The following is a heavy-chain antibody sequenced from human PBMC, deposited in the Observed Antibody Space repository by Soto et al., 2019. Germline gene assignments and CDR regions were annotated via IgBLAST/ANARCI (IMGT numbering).Heavy chain of an antibody. Sequence: SETLSLTCSVSGDSISSTSYYWAWIRQSPGKGLEWIVSMYHDVSTYYNPSLKSRVTLSEDTSKNQFSLKLSSVTAADTGVYYCARHFTTYDVWSGLGSWGQGALVTVSS. CDR1: GDSISSTSYY. J-gene: IGHJ4*02. D-gene: IGHD3-3*01. V-gene: IGHV4-39*01. CDR2: MYHDVST. CDR3: ARHFTTYDVWSGLGS.